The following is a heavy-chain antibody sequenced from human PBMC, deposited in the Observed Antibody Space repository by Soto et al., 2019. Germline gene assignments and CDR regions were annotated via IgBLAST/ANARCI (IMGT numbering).Heavy chain of an antibody. CDR3: AKARGDRSTTYFFDY. CDR2: ISGSGQRT. CDR1: GFTFSSYS. V-gene: IGHV3-23*01. D-gene: IGHD4-4*01. J-gene: IGHJ4*02. Sequence: EVQLLESGGGSVQPGGSLMLSCAASGFTFSSYSLSWLRQAPGKGLEWVSGISGSGQRTHYKDSVKGRFTISRDNFRNTLYLQVNSLRAEDTAIYFCAKARGDRSTTYFFDYWGQGALVTVSS.